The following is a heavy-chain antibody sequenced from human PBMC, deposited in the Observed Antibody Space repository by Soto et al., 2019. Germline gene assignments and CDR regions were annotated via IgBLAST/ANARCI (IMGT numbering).Heavy chain of an antibody. D-gene: IGHD3-10*01. CDR2: IYYSGST. V-gene: IGHV4-31*03. Sequence: SETLSLTCTVSGGSISSGGYYWSWLRHHPGKGMEWIGYIYYSGSTYYNPSLKSRVTISVDTSKNQFSLKLSSVTAADTAVYYCARVWGGAFDIWGQGTMVT. J-gene: IGHJ3*02. CDR3: ARVWGGAFDI. CDR1: GGSISSGGYY.